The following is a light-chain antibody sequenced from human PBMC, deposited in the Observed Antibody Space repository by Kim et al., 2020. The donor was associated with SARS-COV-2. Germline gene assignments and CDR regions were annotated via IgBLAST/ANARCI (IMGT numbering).Light chain of an antibody. CDR2: GAS. CDR1: HNVNTC. J-gene: IGKJ2*01. V-gene: IGKV3-20*01. Sequence: SPGERATLSCRASHNVNTCLTWYQQKPGQAPRLLVSGASNRATDIPDRFSGSGSGTDFTLTINRLEPEDFAVYFCHQCYTTPDTFGQGTKLEI. CDR3: HQCYTTPDT.